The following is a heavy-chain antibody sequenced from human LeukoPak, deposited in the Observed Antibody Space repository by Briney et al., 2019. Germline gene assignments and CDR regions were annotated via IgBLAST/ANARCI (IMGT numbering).Heavy chain of an antibody. CDR1: GGSISSYY. V-gene: IGHV4-59*08. J-gene: IGHJ3*02. D-gene: IGHD3-16*01. CDR3: ARHRAPAIGGDAFDI. Sequence: PSETLSLTCTVSGGSISSYYWSWIRQPPGKGLEWIGYIYYSGSTNYNPSLKSRVTILVDTSKNQFSLIVSSVTAADTAVYYCARHRAPAIGGDAFDIWGQGTMVTVSS. CDR2: IYYSGST.